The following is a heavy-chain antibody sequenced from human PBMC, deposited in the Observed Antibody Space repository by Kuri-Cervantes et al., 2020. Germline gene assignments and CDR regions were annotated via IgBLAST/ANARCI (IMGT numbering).Heavy chain of an antibody. CDR2: IYYSGST. J-gene: IGHJ4*02. D-gene: IGHD3-10*01. Sequence: SETLSLTCTVSGGSISSYYWSWIRQPPGKGLEWIGYIYYSGSTNYNPSLKSRVTMSVDTSKNQFSLKLSSVTAADTAVYYCARDDGWGGLHWGQGTLVTVSS. CDR1: GGSISSYY. V-gene: IGHV4-59*12. CDR3: ARDDGWGGLH.